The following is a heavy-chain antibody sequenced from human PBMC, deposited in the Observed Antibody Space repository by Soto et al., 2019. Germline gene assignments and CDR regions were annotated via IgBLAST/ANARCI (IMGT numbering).Heavy chain of an antibody. V-gene: IGHV1-2*04. Sequence: GASXKVSCKASGYTFTGYYMHWVRQAPGQGLEWMGWINPNSGGTNYAQKFQGWVTMTRDTSISTAYMELSRLRSDDTAVYYCARDRGYSNYVYYYYGMDVWGQGTTVTVSS. CDR2: INPNSGGT. CDR3: ARDRGYSNYVYYYYGMDV. J-gene: IGHJ6*02. CDR1: GYTFTGYY. D-gene: IGHD4-4*01.